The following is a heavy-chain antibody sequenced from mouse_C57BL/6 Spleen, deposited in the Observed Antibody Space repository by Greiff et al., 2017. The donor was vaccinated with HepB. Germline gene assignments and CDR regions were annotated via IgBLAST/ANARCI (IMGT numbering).Heavy chain of an antibody. CDR1: GFSLTSYG. D-gene: IGHD1-1*01. Sequence: VQGVESGPGLVAPSQSLSITCTVSGFSLTSYGVDWVRQSPGKGLEWLGVIWGVGSTNYNSALKSRLSISKDNSKSQVFLKMNSLQTDDTAMYYCARDYYGSSSYAMDYWGQGTSVTVSS. CDR2: IWGVGST. J-gene: IGHJ4*01. CDR3: ARDYYGSSSYAMDY. V-gene: IGHV2-6*01.